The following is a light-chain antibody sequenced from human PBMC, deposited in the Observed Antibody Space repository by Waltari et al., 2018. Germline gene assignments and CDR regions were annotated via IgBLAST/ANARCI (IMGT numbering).Light chain of an antibody. J-gene: IGLJ2*01. Sequence: QSALTQPPSPSGPPGQSSTFSCPGPRSDIGGHNQFSGYQQYPGKPPKLMIYEVTERPSGVPDRFSASKSGNTASLTVSGLQAEDEADYYCSSFAGTSTLVFGGGTKLTVL. CDR3: SSFAGTSTLV. CDR1: RSDIGGHNQ. V-gene: IGLV2-8*01. CDR2: EVT.